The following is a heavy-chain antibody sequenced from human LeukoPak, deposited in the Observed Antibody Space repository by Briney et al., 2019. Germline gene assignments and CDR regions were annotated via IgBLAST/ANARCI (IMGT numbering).Heavy chain of an antibody. CDR3: ARRDRYGDYVNDAFDI. J-gene: IGHJ3*02. V-gene: IGHV3-72*01. Sequence: PGGSLRLSCAASGFTLSDHYMDWVRQAPGKGLEWVGRTRNKINSYTTDYAASVKGRFTISRDDSKNSLYLQMNSLKIEDTAVYYCARRDRYGDYVNDAFDIWGQGTMVTVSS. CDR2: TRNKINSYTT. D-gene: IGHD4-17*01. CDR1: GFTLSDHY.